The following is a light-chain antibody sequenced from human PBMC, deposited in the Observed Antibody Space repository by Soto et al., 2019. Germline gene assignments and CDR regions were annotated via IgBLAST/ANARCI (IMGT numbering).Light chain of an antibody. CDR3: CSFSSDTTLFV. CDR2: DVT. V-gene: IGLV2-11*01. CDR1: SSDVGGYNY. J-gene: IGLJ2*01. Sequence: QSALTQPRSVSGSPGQSVTISCTGTSSDVGGYNYVSWYQQHPGKAPKFMIYDVTKRPSGVPDRFSGSKSGNTASLTISGLQAEDEADYLCCSFSSDTTLFVFGGGTKLTVL.